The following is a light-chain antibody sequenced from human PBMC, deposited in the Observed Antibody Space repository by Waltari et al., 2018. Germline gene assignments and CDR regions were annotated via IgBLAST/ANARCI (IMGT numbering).Light chain of an antibody. V-gene: IGKV4-1*01. CDR3: QQYCSTPVT. J-gene: IGKJ1*01. CDR1: QSVLYSSNNKNY. Sequence: DIVMTQSPDSLAVSLGERATINCKSSQSVLYSSNNKNYLAWYQHKPGQPPKLLIYWASTRESGLPDRFSGSGSGTDFTLTISSLQAEDVAVYYCQQYCSTPVTFGQGTKVEIK. CDR2: WAS.